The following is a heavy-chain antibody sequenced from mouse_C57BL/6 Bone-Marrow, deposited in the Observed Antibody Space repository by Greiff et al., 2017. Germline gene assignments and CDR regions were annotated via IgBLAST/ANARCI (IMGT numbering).Heavy chain of an antibody. J-gene: IGHJ2*01. Sequence: VQLQQPGAELVMPGASVKLSCKASGYTFTSYWMHWVKQRPGQGLEWIGEIDPSDSYTNYNQKFKGKSTLTVDKSSSTAYMQLSSLTSEDSAVYYCARGGYYLDYWGRGTTLTVSA. V-gene: IGHV1-69*01. CDR2: IDPSDSYT. CDR3: ARGGYYLDY. CDR1: GYTFTSYW. D-gene: IGHD3-1*01.